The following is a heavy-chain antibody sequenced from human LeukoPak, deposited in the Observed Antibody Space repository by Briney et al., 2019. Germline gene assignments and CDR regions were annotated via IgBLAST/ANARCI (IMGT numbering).Heavy chain of an antibody. CDR2: ISSSSSYI. Sequence: PGGSLRLSCAASGFTFSSYSMNWVRQAPGKGLEWVSSISSSSSYIYYADSVKGRFTISRDNAKNSLYLQMNSLRAEDTAVYYCARERGLDYYYMDVWGKGTTVTVSS. D-gene: IGHD3-16*01. V-gene: IGHV3-21*01. CDR1: GFTFSSYS. J-gene: IGHJ6*03. CDR3: ARERGLDYYYMDV.